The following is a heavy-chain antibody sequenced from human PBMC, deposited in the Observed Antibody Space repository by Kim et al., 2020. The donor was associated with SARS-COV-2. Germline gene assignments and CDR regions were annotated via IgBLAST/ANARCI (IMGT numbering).Heavy chain of an antibody. J-gene: IGHJ5*02. D-gene: IGHD3-9*01. CDR1: GGSISSSSYY. CDR2: IYYSGST. CDR3: ARGTSYDILTGYLTWFDP. V-gene: IGHV4-39*01. Sequence: SETLSLTCTVSGGSISSSSYYWGWIRQPPGKGLEWIGSIYYSGSTYYNPSLKSRVTISVDTSKNQFSLKLSSVTAADTAVYYCARGTSYDILTGYLTWFDPWGQGTLVTVSS.